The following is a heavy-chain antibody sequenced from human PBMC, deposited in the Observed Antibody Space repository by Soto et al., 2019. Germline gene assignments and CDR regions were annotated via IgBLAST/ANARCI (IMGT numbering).Heavy chain of an antibody. CDR2: IYHSGST. J-gene: IGHJ5*02. D-gene: IGHD6-13*01. V-gene: IGHV4-38-2*01. CDR3: AASSSWYDWFEP. Sequence: PSETLSLTCAFSVYSISSGYYWGWIRQPPGKGLEWIGSIYHSGSTYYNPSLKSRVTISVDTSKNQFSLKLSSVTAADTAVYYCAASSSWYDWFEPWGQGTLVTVSS. CDR1: VYSISSGYY.